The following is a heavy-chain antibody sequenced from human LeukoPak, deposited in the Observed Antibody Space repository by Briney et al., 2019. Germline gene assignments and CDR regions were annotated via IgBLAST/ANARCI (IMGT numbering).Heavy chain of an antibody. CDR3: ARDGAYDDASGYRADF. J-gene: IGHJ4*02. CDR2: ISHSGTTV. D-gene: IGHD3-22*01. V-gene: IGHV3-11*01. CDR1: GLRFSDYY. Sequence: PGGSLRLSCTASGLRFSDYYMNWFRQTPGEGLEWLSYISHSGTTVQYADSVRGRFTVSRDNHKNTLYFQMNSLRVEDTALYYCARDGAYDDASGYRADFWGQGTLVTVSS.